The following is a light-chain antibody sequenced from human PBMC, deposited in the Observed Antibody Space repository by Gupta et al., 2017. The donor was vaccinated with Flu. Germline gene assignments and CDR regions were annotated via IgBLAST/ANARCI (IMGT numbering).Light chain of an antibody. Sequence: SYDLTQPPSVSVSPGQTASITCSGDKLGDKYACWYQQKAGQSPVLVIYQDNKRPSGIPERFSGSNSGNTATLTISGTQAMDEADYYCQAWDSSTPYVFGTGTKVTVL. J-gene: IGLJ1*01. V-gene: IGLV3-1*01. CDR1: KLGDKY. CDR2: QDN. CDR3: QAWDSSTPYV.